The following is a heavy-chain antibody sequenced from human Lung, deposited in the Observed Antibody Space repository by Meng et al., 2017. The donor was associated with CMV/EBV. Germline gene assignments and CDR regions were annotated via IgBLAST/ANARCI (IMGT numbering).Heavy chain of an antibody. J-gene: IGHJ4*02. CDR1: GFIVSSDS. CDR2: VSSGGSK. Sequence: CAASGFIVSSDSMSWARQAAGKGLEWVSLVSSGGSKYCADSVKGRFTISRDNSKNTLYLQMNSLRAEDTAVYYCVREGYESSGHHPGYWGQGTLVTVSS. CDR3: VREGYESSGHHPGY. D-gene: IGHD3-22*01. V-gene: IGHV3-53*01.